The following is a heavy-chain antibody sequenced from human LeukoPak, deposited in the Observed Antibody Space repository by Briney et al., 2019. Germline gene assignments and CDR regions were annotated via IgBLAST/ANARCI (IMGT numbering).Heavy chain of an antibody. CDR3: ARVPPMVPVQYGMDV. CDR1: GFSFSDYW. CDR2: ISSSGSTI. Sequence: PGGSLRLSCAASGFSFSDYWMSWVRQAPGKGLEWVSYISSSGSTIYYADSVKGRFTISRDNAKNSLYLQMNSLRAEDTAVYYCARVPPMVPVQYGMDVWGQGTTVTVSS. J-gene: IGHJ6*02. D-gene: IGHD3-10*01. V-gene: IGHV3-11*04.